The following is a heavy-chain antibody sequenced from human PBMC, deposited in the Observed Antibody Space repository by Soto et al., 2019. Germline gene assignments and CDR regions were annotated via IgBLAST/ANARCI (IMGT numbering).Heavy chain of an antibody. V-gene: IGHV3-7*01. CDR3: VPGFDY. CDR2: INDDGSEK. Sequence: PGGSLRLSCEASGFTFSSYWMHWVRQAPGKGLEWVANINDDGSEKYYVDSVKGRFTISRDNAKNSLYLQMNSLRAEDTAVYYCVPGFDYWGQGTLVTVSS. J-gene: IGHJ4*02. CDR1: GFTFSSYW.